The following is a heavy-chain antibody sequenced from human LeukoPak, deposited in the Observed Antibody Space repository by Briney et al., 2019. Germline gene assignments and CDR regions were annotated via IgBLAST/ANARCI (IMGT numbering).Heavy chain of an antibody. CDR1: GGSISSSSYY. Sequence: SETLSLTCTVSGGSISSSSYYWGWIRQPPGKGLEWIGSIYYSGSTYYNPSLKSRVTISVDTSKNQFSLKLSSVTAADTAVYYCARDSRYCSSTSCPYMDVWGKGTTVTVSS. J-gene: IGHJ6*03. CDR2: IYYSGST. V-gene: IGHV4-39*07. D-gene: IGHD2-2*01. CDR3: ARDSRYCSSTSCPYMDV.